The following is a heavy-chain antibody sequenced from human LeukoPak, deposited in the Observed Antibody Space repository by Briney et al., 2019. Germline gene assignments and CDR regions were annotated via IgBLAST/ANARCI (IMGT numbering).Heavy chain of an antibody. CDR3: ARSLRNAFDI. CDR1: GFTFSTYS. Sequence: GGSLRLSCAASGFTFSTYSMNWVRQAPGKGLEWVSYISSSSSTIYYAASVSGGFTFSRNNTNNSLYMLMNSLRAENAAVYYCARSLRNAFDIWGQGTMVTVSS. V-gene: IGHV3-48*01. J-gene: IGHJ3*02. CDR2: ISSSSSTI. D-gene: IGHD3-3*01.